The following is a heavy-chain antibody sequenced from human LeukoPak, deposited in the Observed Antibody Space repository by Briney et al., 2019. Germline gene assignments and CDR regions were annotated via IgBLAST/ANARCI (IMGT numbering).Heavy chain of an antibody. J-gene: IGHJ6*03. CDR1: GGSLSDYH. CDR2: INQSEST. D-gene: IGHD6-19*01. Sequence: PSETLSLTCAVYGGSLSDYHWSWIRQPPGKGLEWIGEINQSESTNYSPSLKSRVTISVDTSKNQFSLKLSSVTAADTAVYYCARVLPRSSGWYGDYYYYMDVWGKGTTVTVSS. V-gene: IGHV4-34*01. CDR3: ARVLPRSSGWYGDYYYYMDV.